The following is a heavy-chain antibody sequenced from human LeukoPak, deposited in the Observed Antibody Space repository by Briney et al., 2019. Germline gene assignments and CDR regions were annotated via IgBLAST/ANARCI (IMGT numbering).Heavy chain of an antibody. CDR2: ISSSSSYI. Sequence: PGESLRLSCAASGFTFSTYSMNWVRQAPGKGLEWVSSISSSSSYIYYADSVKGRFTISRDNAKNSLYLQMNSLRAEDTAVYYCASSNRIGSPFDYWGQGTLVTVSS. CDR1: GFTFSTYS. V-gene: IGHV3-21*01. D-gene: IGHD2-15*01. CDR3: ASSNRIGSPFDY. J-gene: IGHJ4*02.